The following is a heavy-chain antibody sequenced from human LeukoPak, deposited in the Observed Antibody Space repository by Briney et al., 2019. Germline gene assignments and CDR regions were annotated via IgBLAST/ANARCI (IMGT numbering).Heavy chain of an antibody. CDR3: ARDYGFGSTTDAFDI. CDR1: GYTFTSYA. CDR2: INTNTGNP. J-gene: IGHJ3*02. D-gene: IGHD1-1*01. Sequence: ASVKVSCKASGYTFTSYAMNWVRQAPGQGLEWMGLINTNTGNPTYAQGFTGRFVSSLDTSVSTAYRQISSLKAEDTAVYYCARDYGFGSTTDAFDIWGQGTMVTVSS. V-gene: IGHV7-4-1*02.